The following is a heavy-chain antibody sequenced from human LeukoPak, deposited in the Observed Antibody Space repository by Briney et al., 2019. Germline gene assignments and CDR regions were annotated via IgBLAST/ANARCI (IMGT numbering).Heavy chain of an antibody. CDR3: AKDISAAAAGADY. J-gene: IGHJ4*02. V-gene: IGHV3-53*05. CDR2: IYSGGST. CDR1: GFTVSSNY. Sequence: GGSLRLSCAASGFTVSSNYMSWVRQAPGKGLEWVSVIYSGGSTYYADSVKGRFTISRDNAKNSLYLQMNSLRAEDTALYYCAKDISAAAAGADYWGQGTLVTVSS. D-gene: IGHD6-13*01.